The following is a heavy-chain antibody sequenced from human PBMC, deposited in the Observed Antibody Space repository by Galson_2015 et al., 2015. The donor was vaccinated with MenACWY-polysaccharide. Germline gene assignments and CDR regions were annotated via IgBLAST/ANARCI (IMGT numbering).Heavy chain of an antibody. D-gene: IGHD2-21*01. CDR2: ITGSSDTI. CDR1: GFDFTRCS. CDR3: ARERATVIADSNGMDV. Sequence: SLRLSCAASGFDFTRCSMNWVRQAPGKGLEWLSYITGSSDTIYYADSVKGRFTISRDNAQNSLVLQLRSLTVEDTAVYYCARERATVIADSNGMDVWGQGTAVTVSS. V-gene: IGHV3-48*01. J-gene: IGHJ6*02.